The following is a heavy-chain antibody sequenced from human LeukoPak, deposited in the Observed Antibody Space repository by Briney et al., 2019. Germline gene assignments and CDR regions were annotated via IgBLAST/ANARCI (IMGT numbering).Heavy chain of an antibody. Sequence: GGSLRLSCAASGFTVSSNYMSWVRQAPGKGLEWVSSIYSGGSTYYTDSVKGRFTISRDNSKNTLYLQMNSLRAEDTAVYYCAIDLAGYNSFDYWGQGTLVTVSS. J-gene: IGHJ4*02. V-gene: IGHV3-66*01. CDR3: AIDLAGYNSFDY. CDR2: IYSGGST. D-gene: IGHD5-24*01. CDR1: GFTVSSNY.